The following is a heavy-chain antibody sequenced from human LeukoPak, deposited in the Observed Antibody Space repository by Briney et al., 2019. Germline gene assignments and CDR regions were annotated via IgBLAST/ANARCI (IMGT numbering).Heavy chain of an antibody. CDR1: GDSITIYY. J-gene: IGHJ5*02. V-gene: IGHV4-59*01. D-gene: IGHD2-2*01. CDR2: IYYSGST. Sequence: SETLSLTCTVSGDSITIYYWSWIRQPPGKGLEWIGYIYYSGSTNYNPSLKSRVTISVDTSKNQFSLKLSSVTAADTAVYYCARGALGYCSSTSCYEGAWFDPWGQGTLVTVSS. CDR3: ARGALGYCSSTSCYEGAWFDP.